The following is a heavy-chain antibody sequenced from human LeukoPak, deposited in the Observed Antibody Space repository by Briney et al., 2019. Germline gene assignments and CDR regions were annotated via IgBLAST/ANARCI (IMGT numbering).Heavy chain of an antibody. V-gene: IGHV4-38-2*02. CDR3: ARETRDPLDYYYMDV. J-gene: IGHJ6*03. CDR1: GYSISSGYY. D-gene: IGHD1/OR15-1a*01. CDR2: IYHSGST. Sequence: PSETLSLTCTVSGYSISSGYYWGWIRQPPGKGLEWIGSIYHSGSTYYNPSLKIRVTISVDTSKSQFSLKLSSVTAADTAVYYCARETRDPLDYYYMDVWGKGTTVTVSS.